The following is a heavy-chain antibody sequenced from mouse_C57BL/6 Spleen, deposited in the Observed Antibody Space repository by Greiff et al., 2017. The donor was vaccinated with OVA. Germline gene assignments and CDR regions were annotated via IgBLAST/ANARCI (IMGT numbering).Heavy chain of an antibody. J-gene: IGHJ1*03. CDR1: GFTFSSYA. CDR3: TREGLRARYFDV. CDR2: ISSGGDYI. D-gene: IGHD2-4*01. V-gene: IGHV5-9-1*02. Sequence: EVKLVESGEGLVKPGGSLKLSCAASGFTFSSYAMSWVRQTPEKRLEWVAYISSGGDYIYYADTVKGRFTISRENARNTLYLQMSRLKSEDTAMYYCTREGLRARYFDVWGTGTTVTVSS.